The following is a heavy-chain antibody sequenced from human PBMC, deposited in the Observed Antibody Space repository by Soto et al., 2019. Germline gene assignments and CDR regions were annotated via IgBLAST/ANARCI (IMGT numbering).Heavy chain of an antibody. D-gene: IGHD3-10*01. J-gene: IGHJ6*02. CDR2: IIPIFGTA. CDR3: ARDSLGRGYYGSGSYPYYYGMDV. V-gene: IGHV1-69*13. Sequence: GASVKVSCKASGGTFSSYAISWVRQAPGQGLEWMGGIIPIFGTANYAQRFQGRVTITADESTSTAYMELSSLRSEDTAVYYCARDSLGRGYYGSGSYPYYYGMDVWXQGTTVTVSS. CDR1: GGTFSSYA.